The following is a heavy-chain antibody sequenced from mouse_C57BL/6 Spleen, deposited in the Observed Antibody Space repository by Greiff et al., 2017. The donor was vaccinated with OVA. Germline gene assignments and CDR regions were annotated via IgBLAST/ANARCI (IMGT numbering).Heavy chain of an antibody. CDR3: ARKSYDEGFAY. D-gene: IGHD2-12*01. V-gene: IGHV1-63*01. Sequence: VQLQQSGAELVRPGPSVKMSCKASGYTFTNYWIGWAKQRPGHGLEWIGDIYPGGGYTNYNEKFKGKATLTADKSSSTAYMQFSSLTSEDSAIYYCARKSYDEGFAYWGQGTLVTVSA. J-gene: IGHJ3*01. CDR1: GYTFTNYW. CDR2: IYPGGGYT.